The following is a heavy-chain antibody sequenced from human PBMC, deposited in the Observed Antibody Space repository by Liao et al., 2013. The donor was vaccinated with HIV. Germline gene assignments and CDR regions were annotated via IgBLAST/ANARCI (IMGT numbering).Heavy chain of an antibody. CDR1: GVSITSYY. CDR3: ARWGLKTGVVFDI. V-gene: IGHV4-59*01. CDR2: IYYSGNT. J-gene: IGHJ3*02. D-gene: IGHD7-27*01. Sequence: QVQLQQWGAGLLKPSETLSLTCTVSGVSITSYYWNWIRQTPGKGLEWIGYIYYSGNTHYNPSLKSRVTISVDTSKNQFFLKLSSVTAADTAVYYCARWGLKTGVVFDIWGQGTMVTVSS.